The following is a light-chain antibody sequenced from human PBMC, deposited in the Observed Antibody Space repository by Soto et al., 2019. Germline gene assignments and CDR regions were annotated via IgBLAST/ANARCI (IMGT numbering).Light chain of an antibody. Sequence: DIVMTQSPLSLSVTPGQPASISCKSSQSLLHSDGRTFLCWYLQKPGQPPQVLIYEASDRFSGVPDRFSGSGSGTDFTLKISRVEAEDAGVYYCMQSMEIPITFGQGTRLDIK. CDR3: MQSMEIPIT. J-gene: IGKJ5*01. CDR2: EAS. CDR1: QSLLHSDGRTF. V-gene: IGKV2D-29*01.